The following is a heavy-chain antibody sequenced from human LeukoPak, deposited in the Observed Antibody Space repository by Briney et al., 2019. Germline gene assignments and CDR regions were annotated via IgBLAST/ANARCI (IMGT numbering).Heavy chain of an antibody. Sequence: SVKVSCKASGYTFTGYYMHWVRQAPGQGLEWMGWINTNSGGTNYAQKFQGRVTMTRDTSISTAYMELSRLRSDDTAVYYCARSATVVTPYFDYWGQGTLVTVSS. CDR1: GYTFTGYY. CDR2: INTNSGGT. V-gene: IGHV1-2*02. D-gene: IGHD4-23*01. CDR3: ARSATVVTPYFDY. J-gene: IGHJ4*02.